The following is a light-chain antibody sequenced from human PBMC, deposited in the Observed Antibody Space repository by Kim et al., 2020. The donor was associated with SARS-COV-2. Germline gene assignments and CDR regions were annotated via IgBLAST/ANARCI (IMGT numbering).Light chain of an antibody. V-gene: IGKV1-13*02. CDR2: DAS. CDR3: EQCKQDSIT. J-gene: IGKJ5*01. CDR1: QGISSA. Sequence: IQLTQSPSSLSASVGDRVTITCRASQGISSALAWYQQKPGKAPKFLIYDASSLESGVPSRFSGSGSGTDFTLTISSLQPEDFADYYSEQCKQDSITFGPGERRGIK.